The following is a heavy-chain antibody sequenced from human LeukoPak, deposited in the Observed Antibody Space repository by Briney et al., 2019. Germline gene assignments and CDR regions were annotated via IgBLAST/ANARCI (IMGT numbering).Heavy chain of an antibody. CDR2: IYYSGST. D-gene: IGHD3-10*01. Sequence: PSETLALTCRVPRGSLRSRNYDLGWIRQPPGKGLEWIGSIYYSGSTYYNPSLKSRVTISVDTSKNQFSLKLSSVTAAYTAGYFFVPARVWWYGSRGRYFAYWGRGNLVTVSS. J-gene: IGHJ4*02. CDR1: RGSLRSRNYD. V-gene: IGHV4-39*01. CDR3: VPARVWWYGSRGRYFAY.